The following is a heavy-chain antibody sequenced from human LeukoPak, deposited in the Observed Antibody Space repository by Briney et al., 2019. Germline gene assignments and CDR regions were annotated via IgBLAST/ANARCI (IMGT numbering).Heavy chain of an antibody. CDR3: AREPPYSGSYYKIQKHGLFDY. J-gene: IGHJ4*02. D-gene: IGHD1-26*01. CDR1: GYTFTGYY. CDR2: INPNSGGT. V-gene: IGHV1-2*02. Sequence: ASVKVSCKASGYTFTGYYMHWVRQAPGQGLEWMGWINPNSGGTNYAQKFQGRVTMTRDTSISTAYMELSRLRSDDTAVYYCAREPPYSGSYYKIQKHGLFDYWGQGTLVTVSS.